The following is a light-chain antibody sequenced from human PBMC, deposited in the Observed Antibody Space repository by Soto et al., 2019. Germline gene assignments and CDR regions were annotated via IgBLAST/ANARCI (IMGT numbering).Light chain of an antibody. CDR1: SSNIGNNY. CDR3: GTWDSSLSAVV. CDR2: ENN. J-gene: IGLJ2*01. V-gene: IGLV1-51*02. Sequence: QSVLTQPPSVSAAPGQKVTIPCSGSSSNIGNNYVSWYQQLPGTAPKLLIYENNKRPSGIPDRFSGSKSGTSATLGITGLQTGDEADYYCGTWDSSLSAVVFGGGTKLTVL.